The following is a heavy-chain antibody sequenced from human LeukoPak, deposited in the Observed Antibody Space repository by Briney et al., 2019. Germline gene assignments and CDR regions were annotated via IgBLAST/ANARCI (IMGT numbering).Heavy chain of an antibody. J-gene: IGHJ3*02. CDR3: AKGRWTTVTSSAFDI. CDR1: TLSISSYG. CDR2: ISYDGSNN. D-gene: IGHD4-17*01. Sequence: SLSLSCAASTLSISSYGMHWVRQAPGKGLEWVGVISYDGSNNYYAGPVKGRFTISRDNSKNTLYLQMNSLRAEDTAVYYCAKGRWTTVTSSAFDIWGQGTMVTVAS. V-gene: IGHV3-30*18.